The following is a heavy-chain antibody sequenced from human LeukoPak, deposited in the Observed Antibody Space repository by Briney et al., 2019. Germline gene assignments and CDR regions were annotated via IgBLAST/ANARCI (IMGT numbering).Heavy chain of an antibody. CDR2: IYYSGST. CDR1: GGSISSSSYY. D-gene: IGHD5-18*01. V-gene: IGHV4-39*01. J-gene: IGHJ4*02. CDR3: TRLHSHLGIHIDY. Sequence: SETLSLTCTVSGGSISSSSYYWGWIRQPPGKGLEWIGSIYYSGSTDYNPSLKSRVTISVDTSKNQFSLTLSSVTAADTAVYYCTRLHSHLGIHIDYWGQGTLVTVSS.